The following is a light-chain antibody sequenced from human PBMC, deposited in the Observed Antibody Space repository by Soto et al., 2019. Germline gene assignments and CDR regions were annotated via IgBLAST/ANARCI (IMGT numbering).Light chain of an antibody. CDR2: SNN. V-gene: IGLV1-44*01. CDR3: AAWDDRLNGYV. Sequence: QSVLTQPPSASGTPGQRVTISCSGSSSKIGSNTVNWYQQLPGTAPKLPIYSNNQRPSGVPDRFSGSKSGTSASLAISGLQSEDEADYYCAAWDDRLNGYVFGTGTKVTVL. J-gene: IGLJ1*01. CDR1: SSKIGSNT.